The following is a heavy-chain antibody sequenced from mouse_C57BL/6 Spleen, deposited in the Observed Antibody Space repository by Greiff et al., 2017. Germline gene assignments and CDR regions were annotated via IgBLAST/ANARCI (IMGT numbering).Heavy chain of an antibody. CDR1: GYTFTSYW. J-gene: IGHJ2*01. D-gene: IGHD4-1*02. CDR3: ARGPTVYYFDY. V-gene: IGHV1-52*01. CDR2: IDPSDSET. Sequence: QVHVKQPGAELVRPGSSVKLSCKASGYTFTSYWMHWVKQRPIQGLEWIGNIDPSDSETHYNQKFKDKATLTVDKSSSTAYMQLSSLTSEDSAVYCCARGPTVYYFDYWGQGTTLTVSS.